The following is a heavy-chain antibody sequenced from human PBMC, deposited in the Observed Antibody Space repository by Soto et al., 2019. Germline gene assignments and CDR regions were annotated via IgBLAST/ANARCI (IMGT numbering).Heavy chain of an antibody. CDR2: IGAKTHGGTT. V-gene: IGHV3-49*03. CDR1: GLPFGDNG. J-gene: IGHJ6*03. D-gene: IGHD6-6*01. Sequence: GGSLRLSCIVSGLPFGDNGLSWLRQAPGTGLEWMGFIGAKTHGGTTEYAASVKDRFTISRDDSKSIAYLQMNSLKTEDTAVYYCARVGYSISYGHFYMNVWGKGTTVTVSS. CDR3: ARVGYSISYGHFYMNV.